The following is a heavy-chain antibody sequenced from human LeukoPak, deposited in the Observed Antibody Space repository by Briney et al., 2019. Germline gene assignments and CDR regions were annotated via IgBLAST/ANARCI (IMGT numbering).Heavy chain of an antibody. J-gene: IGHJ4*02. D-gene: IGHD3-3*01. CDR3: AKAVSGFDY. CDR2: IIGSGGST. Sequence: PGGSLRLSCAASGFTFSSYVMSWVRQAPGKGLEWVSTIIGSGGSTYYADSVKGRFTISRDNSKNTLYLQMNSLRAADTAVYYCAKAVSGFDYWGQGTLVTVSS. CDR1: GFTFSSYV. V-gene: IGHV3-23*01.